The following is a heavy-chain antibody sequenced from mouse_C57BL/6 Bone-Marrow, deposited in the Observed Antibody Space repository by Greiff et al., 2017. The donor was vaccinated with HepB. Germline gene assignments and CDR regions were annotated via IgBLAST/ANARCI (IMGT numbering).Heavy chain of an antibody. V-gene: IGHV2-9-1*01. J-gene: IGHJ3*01. CDR1: GFSLTSYA. Sequence: VQLQQSGPGLVAPSQSLSITCTVSGFSLTSYAISWVRQPPGKGLEWLGVIWTGGGTNYNSALKSRLSISKDNSKSQVFLKMNSLQTDDTARYYCARNGGYYGSSSAWFAYWGQGTLVTVSA. CDR2: IWTGGGT. D-gene: IGHD1-1*01. CDR3: ARNGGYYGSSSAWFAY.